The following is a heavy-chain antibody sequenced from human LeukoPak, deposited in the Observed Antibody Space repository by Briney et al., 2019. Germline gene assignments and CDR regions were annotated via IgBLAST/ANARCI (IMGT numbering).Heavy chain of an antibody. Sequence: SETLSLTCTVSGYPISSGYYWGWIRQPPGKGLEWIGSIYHSGSTYYNPSLKSRVTISVDTSKNQFSLKLSSVTAADTAVYYCARYSGYADYWGQGTLVTVSS. CDR2: IYHSGST. CDR3: ARYSGYADY. V-gene: IGHV4-38-2*02. CDR1: GYPISSGYY. J-gene: IGHJ4*02. D-gene: IGHD5-12*01.